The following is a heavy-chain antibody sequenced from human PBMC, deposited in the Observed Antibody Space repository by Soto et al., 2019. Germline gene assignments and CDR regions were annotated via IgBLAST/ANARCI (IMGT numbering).Heavy chain of an antibody. CDR2: ISAYNGNT. J-gene: IGHJ4*02. V-gene: IGHV1-18*04. CDR3: AREMTTMTFFDY. D-gene: IGHD4-4*01. Sequence: ASVKVSCKASGYAFGNYPITWVRQAPGQGLEWMGWISAYNGNTKYAQKLQDRVTMTIDTSTNTAYVELRSLRSDDTAVYYCAREMTTMTFFDYWGQGAVVTVSS. CDR1: GYAFGNYP.